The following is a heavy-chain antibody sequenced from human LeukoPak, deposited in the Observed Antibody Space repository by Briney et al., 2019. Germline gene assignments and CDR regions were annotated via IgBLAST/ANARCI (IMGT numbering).Heavy chain of an antibody. CDR2: IIPIPGIA. Sequence: SVKVSCKASGYTFTNYDINWVRQAPGQGLEWMGRIIPIPGIANYAQKFQGRVTITADKSTSTAYMELSSLRSEDTAVYYCARDDGGDYGPDFDYWGQGTLVTVSS. CDR1: GYTFTNYD. J-gene: IGHJ4*02. CDR3: ARDDGGDYGPDFDY. D-gene: IGHD4-17*01. V-gene: IGHV1-69*04.